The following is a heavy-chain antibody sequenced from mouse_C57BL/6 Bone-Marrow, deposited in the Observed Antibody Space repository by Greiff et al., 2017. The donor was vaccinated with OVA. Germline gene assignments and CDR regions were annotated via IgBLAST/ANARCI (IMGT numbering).Heavy chain of an antibody. V-gene: IGHV5-4*03. CDR1: GFTFSSYA. J-gene: IGHJ4*01. CDR3: ARRGCYYAMDY. Sequence: EVNVVESGGGLVKPGGSLKLSCAASGFTFSSYAMSWVRQTPEKRLEWVATISDGGSYTYYPDNVKGRFTISRDNAKNNLYLQMSHLKSEDTAMYYCARRGCYYAMDYWGQGTSVTVSS. CDR2: ISDGGSYT.